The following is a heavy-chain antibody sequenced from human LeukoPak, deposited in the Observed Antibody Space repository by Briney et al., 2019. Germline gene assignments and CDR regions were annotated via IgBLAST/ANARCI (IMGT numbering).Heavy chain of an antibody. D-gene: IGHD3-10*02. V-gene: IGHV3-21*01. CDR1: GFTFSSYS. CDR2: ISSSSSYI. CDR3: AELGITMIGGV. J-gene: IGHJ6*04. Sequence: GGSLRLSCAAFGFTFSSYSMNWVRQAPGKGLEWVSSISSSSSYIYYADSVKGRFTISGDNAKNSLYLQMNSLRAEDTAVYYCAELGITMIGGVWGKGTTVTISS.